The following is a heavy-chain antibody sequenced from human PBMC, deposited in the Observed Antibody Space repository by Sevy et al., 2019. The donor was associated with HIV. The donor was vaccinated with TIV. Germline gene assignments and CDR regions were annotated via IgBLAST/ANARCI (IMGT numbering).Heavy chain of an antibody. D-gene: IGHD6-13*01. CDR2: IIPIFGTA. CDR1: GGTFSSYA. V-gene: IGHV1-69*13. Sequence: ASVKVSCKASGGTFSSYAISWVRQAPGQGLEWMGGIIPIFGTANYAQKFQGRVTITADESTSTAYMELSSLRSEDTAVYYCARASSWYEGFDYWGQGTLVTVSS. CDR3: ARASSWYEGFDY. J-gene: IGHJ4*02.